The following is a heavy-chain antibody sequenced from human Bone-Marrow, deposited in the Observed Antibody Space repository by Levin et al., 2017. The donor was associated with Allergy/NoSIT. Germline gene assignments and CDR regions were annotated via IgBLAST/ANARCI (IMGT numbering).Heavy chain of an antibody. CDR2: IKQDGSER. CDR3: ASHTRQDPAAIDD. Sequence: QPGGSLRLSCAGSKFTFSWYWMSWVRQAPGKGLEWVANIKQDGSERYYVDSVRGRFTISRDNAKNSLYLEMNSLRAEDTAVYYCASHTRQDPAAIDDWGQGTLVTVSS. V-gene: IGHV3-7*01. J-gene: IGHJ4*02. D-gene: IGHD2-2*01. CDR1: KFTFSWYW.